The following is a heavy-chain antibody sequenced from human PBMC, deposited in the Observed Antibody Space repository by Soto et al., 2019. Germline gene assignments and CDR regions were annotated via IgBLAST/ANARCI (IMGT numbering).Heavy chain of an antibody. V-gene: IGHV1-18*01. D-gene: IGHD3-10*01. Sequence: ASVKVSCKASGYTFTSYGISWVRQAPGQGLEWMGWVSAYNGNTNYAQKLQGRVTMTTDTSTSTAYMELRSLRSDDTAVYYCAGYGSGSLYYYYYGMDVWGQGTTVTVSS. J-gene: IGHJ6*02. CDR2: VSAYNGNT. CDR3: AGYGSGSLYYYYYGMDV. CDR1: GYTFTSYG.